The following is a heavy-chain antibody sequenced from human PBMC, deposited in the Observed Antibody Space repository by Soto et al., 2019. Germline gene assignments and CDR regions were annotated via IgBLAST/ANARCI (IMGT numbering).Heavy chain of an antibody. CDR1: GGTFSTYA. J-gene: IGHJ4*02. D-gene: IGHD6-19*01. CDR2: IIPLFGTA. V-gene: IGHV1-69*01. CDR3: ARPKGSYSSGYYYFDY. Sequence: QVQLVQSGAEVKQPGSSVKVSCKTSGGTFSTYAIYWVRQAPGQGLAWMGAIIPLFGTADYAQKFQGRVTITADESTSTASMKLSSLRSEDTAVYYCARPKGSYSSGYYYFDYWGQGTLVTVSS.